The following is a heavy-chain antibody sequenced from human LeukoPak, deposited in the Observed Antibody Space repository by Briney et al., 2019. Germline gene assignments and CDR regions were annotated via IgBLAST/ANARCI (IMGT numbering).Heavy chain of an antibody. CDR2: IYPGDSDT. J-gene: IGHJ4*02. Sequence: GESLKISCKAFGYPFNNNYIAWVRQMSGKGLEWMGIIYPGDSDTRYSPSFQGHVTISADESISTAYLQWSSVTATDSAVYYCVRGNQKYGDYVRDWGQGTLVTISS. D-gene: IGHD4-17*01. CDR3: VRGNQKYGDYVRD. V-gene: IGHV5-51*01. CDR1: GYPFNNNY.